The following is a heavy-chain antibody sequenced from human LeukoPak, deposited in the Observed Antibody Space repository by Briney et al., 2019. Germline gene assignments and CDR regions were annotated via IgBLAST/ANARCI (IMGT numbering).Heavy chain of an antibody. CDR2: IYSGGST. V-gene: IGHV3-53*01. J-gene: IGHJ6*02. CDR1: GVTVSSNY. CDR3: ARDTRYFDWLLTSYGMDV. D-gene: IGHD3-9*01. Sequence: GGSLRLSCAASGVTVSSNYMSWVRQAPGKGLELVSVIYSGGSTYYADSVKGRFTISRDNSKNTLYLQMNSLRAEDTAVYYCARDTRYFDWLLTSYGMDVWGQGTTVTVSS.